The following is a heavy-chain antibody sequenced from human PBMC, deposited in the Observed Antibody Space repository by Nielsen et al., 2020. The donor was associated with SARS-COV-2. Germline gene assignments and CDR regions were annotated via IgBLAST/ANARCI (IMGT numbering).Heavy chain of an antibody. CDR3: ARGGYYDGSGLDY. J-gene: IGHJ4*02. CDR1: GFAFSGYS. V-gene: IGHV3-48*04. CDR2: ISSGSSTM. Sequence: GESLKISCAASGFAFSGYSMNWVRQAPGKGLEWLSYISSGSSTMYYADSVKGRFTVSRDNAKSSLYLQMNNLRAEDTALYYCARGGYYDGSGLDYWGQGTLVTVSS. D-gene: IGHD3-22*01.